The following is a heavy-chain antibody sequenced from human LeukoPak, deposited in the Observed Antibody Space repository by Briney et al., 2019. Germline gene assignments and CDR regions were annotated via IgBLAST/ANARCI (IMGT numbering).Heavy chain of an antibody. D-gene: IGHD6-13*01. CDR1: GFTFSTYG. J-gene: IGHJ4*02. Sequence: GRSLRLSCAASGFTFSTYGMHWVRQAPGKGLEWVAVISHDDGSNKYYADFVKGRFTISRDNSKNTLYLQMNSLRAEDTAVYYCAKDLAAEGTGSFDCWGQGTLVTVSS. CDR3: AKDLAAEGTGSFDC. V-gene: IGHV3-30*18. CDR2: ISHDDGSNK.